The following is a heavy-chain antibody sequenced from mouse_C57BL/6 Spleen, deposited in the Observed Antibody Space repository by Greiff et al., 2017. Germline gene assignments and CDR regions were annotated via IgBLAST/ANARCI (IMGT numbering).Heavy chain of an antibody. CDR3: ARSSGSSHWYFDV. V-gene: IGHV1-59*01. D-gene: IGHD1-1*01. CDR2: IDPSDSYT. J-gene: IGHJ1*03. Sequence: QVQLQQPGAELVRPGTSVKLSCKASGYTFTSYWMHWVKQRPGQGLEWIGVIDPSDSYTNYNQKFKGKATLTVDTSSSTAYMQLSSLTSEDSAVYYCARSSGSSHWYFDVWGTGTTVTVSS. CDR1: GYTFTSYW.